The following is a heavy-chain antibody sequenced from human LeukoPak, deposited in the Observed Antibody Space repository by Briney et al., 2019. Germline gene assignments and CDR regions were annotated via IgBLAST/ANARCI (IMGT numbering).Heavy chain of an antibody. CDR3: AKVGIFGLVTYYFDY. V-gene: IGHV3-74*01. CDR1: GFTFSSYW. Sequence: GGSLRLSCAASGFTFSSYWMHWVRQAPGKGLVWVSRINSDGSSTSYADSVKGRFTISRDNAKNSLYLQMNSLKAEDTAFYYCAKVGIFGLVTYYFDYWGQGTLVTVSS. J-gene: IGHJ4*02. D-gene: IGHD3/OR15-3a*01. CDR2: INSDGSST.